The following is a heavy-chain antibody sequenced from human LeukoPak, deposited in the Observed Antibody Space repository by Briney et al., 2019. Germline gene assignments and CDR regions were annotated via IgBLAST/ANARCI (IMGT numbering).Heavy chain of an antibody. D-gene: IGHD2-21*02. J-gene: IGHJ5*02. Sequence: ASVKVSCKASGYTFTGYYMHWVRQAPGQGLEWMGWINPNSGGTNYAQKFQGRVTMTRDTSISTAYMELSRLRSDDTAVYYCARADCGGDCYLNWFDPWGQGTLVTVSS. CDR1: GYTFTGYY. CDR3: ARADCGGDCYLNWFDP. CDR2: INPNSGGT. V-gene: IGHV1-2*02.